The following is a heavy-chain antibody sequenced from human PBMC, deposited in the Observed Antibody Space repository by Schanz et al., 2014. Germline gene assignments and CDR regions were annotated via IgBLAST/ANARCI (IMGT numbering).Heavy chain of an antibody. CDR3: VKEEWWRFDP. CDR1: GFTFSTYW. V-gene: IGHV3-7*01. CDR2: IKPDGSEK. D-gene: IGHD2-15*01. J-gene: IGHJ5*02. Sequence: EVQLVESGGGLVQPGGSLRLSCAASGFTFSTYWMSWVRQAPGKGLEWVANIKPDGSEKLYVDSVRGRFAVSRDNVKNLLYLEMNSLRIEDTAEYHCVKEEWWRFDPWAREPWSPSPQ.